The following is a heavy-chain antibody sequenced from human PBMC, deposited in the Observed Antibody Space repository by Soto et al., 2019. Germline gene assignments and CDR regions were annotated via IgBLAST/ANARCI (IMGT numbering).Heavy chain of an antibody. D-gene: IGHD1-26*01. V-gene: IGHV4-39*01. CDR2: IYYSGST. CDR1: GGSIRSSNYY. CDR3: ATQEVGGSYVYTFDP. Sequence: PSDTLSLTCTVSGGSIRSSNYYWGWIRQPPGKGLEWIGSIYYSGSTYYNPSLKSRVTISVDTSKNQFSLKLSSVTAADTAVYYCATQEVGGSYVYTFDPWGQGTLVTVS. J-gene: IGHJ5*02.